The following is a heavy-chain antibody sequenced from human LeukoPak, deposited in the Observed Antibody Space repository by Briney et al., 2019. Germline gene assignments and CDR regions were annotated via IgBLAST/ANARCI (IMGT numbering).Heavy chain of an antibody. J-gene: IGHJ4*02. V-gene: IGHV2-70*01. CDR2: VDWDDVE. D-gene: IGHD6-13*01. Sequence: SAPTLVNPTQTLTLTCTFSGFSLSTIGMYVRCIHQQPGKVLEWLALVDWDDVEYYYRSQKTRLSISTDTAKNQVVLTMTNVDPVDTATYYCARTYSSSWIDYWGQGTLVTVSS. CDR3: ARTYSSSWIDY. CDR1: GFSLSTIGMY.